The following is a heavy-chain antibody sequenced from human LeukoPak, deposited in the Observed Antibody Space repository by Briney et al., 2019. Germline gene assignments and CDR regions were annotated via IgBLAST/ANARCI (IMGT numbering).Heavy chain of an antibody. CDR1: GGSISSGGYY. V-gene: IGHV4-31*03. CDR2: IYYSGST. D-gene: IGHD3-16*01. CDR3: ARATALYYYDTGRYYFDS. Sequence: SETLSLTCTVSGGSISSGGYYWSWIRQHPGKGLEWIGYIYYSGSTYYNPSLKSRVTISVDTSKIRFSLKLSSVTAADTAVYYCARATALYYYDTGRYYFDSWGQGTLVTVSS. J-gene: IGHJ4*02.